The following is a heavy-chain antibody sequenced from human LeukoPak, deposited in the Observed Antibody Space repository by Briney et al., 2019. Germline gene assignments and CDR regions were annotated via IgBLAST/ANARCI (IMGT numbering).Heavy chain of an antibody. CDR2: IYHSGST. CDR3: ARNYYDFWSGPHFDY. CDR1: GGSISSGGYY. D-gene: IGHD3-3*01. V-gene: IGHV4-30-2*01. Sequence: SETLSLTCTVSGGSISSGGYYWSWIRQPPGKGPEWIGYIYHSGSTYYNPSLKSRVTISVDRSKNQFSLKLSSVTAADTAVYYCARNYYDFWSGPHFDYWGQGTLVTVSS. J-gene: IGHJ4*02.